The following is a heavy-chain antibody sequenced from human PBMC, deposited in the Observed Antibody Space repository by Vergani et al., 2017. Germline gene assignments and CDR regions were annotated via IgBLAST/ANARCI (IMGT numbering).Heavy chain of an antibody. CDR3: ARDLRLLYNRFDP. CDR1: GFTFNQYG. J-gene: IGHJ5*02. V-gene: IGHV3-33*01. Sequence: QVQLVESGGGVVQPGRSLRLSCAASGFTFNQYGMHWVRQAPGKGLAWVAVTWYDGNNKQYADSVKGRFTISRDNSKSTMYLQMNSLRHEDTGVYYCARDLRLLYNRFDPWGQGTLVTVSS. CDR2: TWYDGNNK. D-gene: IGHD1-14*01.